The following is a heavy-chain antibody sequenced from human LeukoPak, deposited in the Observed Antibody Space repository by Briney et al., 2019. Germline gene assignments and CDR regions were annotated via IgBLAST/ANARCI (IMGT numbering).Heavy chain of an antibody. J-gene: IGHJ4*02. CDR3: ASLWFGEVDY. CDR1: GFTFDDHG. D-gene: IGHD3-10*01. V-gene: IGHV3-20*04. Sequence: GGSLRLSCAASGFTFDDHGMSWVRQAPGKGLEWVSGKWDGGRTGYADSVKGRFTISRDNSKNTLYLQMNSLRAEDTAVYYCASLWFGEVDYWGQGTLVTVSS. CDR2: KWDGGRT.